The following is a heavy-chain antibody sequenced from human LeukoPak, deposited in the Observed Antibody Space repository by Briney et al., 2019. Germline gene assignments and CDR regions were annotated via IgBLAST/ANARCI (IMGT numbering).Heavy chain of an antibody. CDR2: ITGGGDST. CDR3: AKDYHTTDRSSDPFDY. J-gene: IGHJ4*02. V-gene: IGHV3-23*01. D-gene: IGHD1-14*01. CDR1: GFTFSSYA. Sequence: PGGSLRLSCAASGFTFSSYAMSWVRQAPGKGLEWVSGITGGGDSTYYADSVKGRFSISRDNSRNTLYLQMNSLRAEDTAIYYCAKDYHTTDRSSDPFDYWGQGTLVTVSS.